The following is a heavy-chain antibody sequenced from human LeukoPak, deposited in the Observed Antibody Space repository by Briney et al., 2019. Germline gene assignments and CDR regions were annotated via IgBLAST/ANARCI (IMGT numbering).Heavy chain of an antibody. J-gene: IGHJ4*02. CDR3: VRDRTKYCSSTSCPLDY. V-gene: IGHV1-2*02. CDR2: ISAYNGNT. D-gene: IGHD2-2*01. Sequence: ASVKVSCKASGYTFTSYCMHWVRQAPGQGLEWMGWISAYNGNTNYAQKFQGRVTMTRDTSISTAYMELSRLRSDDTAVYYCVRDRTKYCSSTSCPLDYWGQGTLVTVSS. CDR1: GYTFTSYC.